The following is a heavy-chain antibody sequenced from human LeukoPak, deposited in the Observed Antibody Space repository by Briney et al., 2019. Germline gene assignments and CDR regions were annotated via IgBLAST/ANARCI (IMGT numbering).Heavy chain of an antibody. Sequence: ASVKVSCKASGYTFTSYDINWVRQATGQPLEWMGWVNPNSGNTAYAQKFQGRVTMTRNTSISTAYMELSSLRSEDTAVYYCARVLRRYCSSTSCDAGYWGQGTLVTVSS. V-gene: IGHV1-8*01. CDR3: ARVLRRYCSSTSCDAGY. D-gene: IGHD2-2*01. J-gene: IGHJ4*02. CDR1: GYTFTSYD. CDR2: VNPNSGNT.